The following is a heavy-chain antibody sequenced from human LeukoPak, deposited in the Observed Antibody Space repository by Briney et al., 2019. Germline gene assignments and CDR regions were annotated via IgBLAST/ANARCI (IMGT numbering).Heavy chain of an antibody. Sequence: SETLSLTCTVSGGSISSYHWSWIRQPPGKGLEWIGYIYYSGSTNYNPSLKSRVTISVDTSKNQFSLKLSSVTAADTAVYHCVRTGTDMTRVDYWGQGTLVTVSS. J-gene: IGHJ4*02. CDR1: GGSISSYH. CDR2: IYYSGST. D-gene: IGHD3-10*01. V-gene: IGHV4-59*01. CDR3: VRTGTDMTRVDY.